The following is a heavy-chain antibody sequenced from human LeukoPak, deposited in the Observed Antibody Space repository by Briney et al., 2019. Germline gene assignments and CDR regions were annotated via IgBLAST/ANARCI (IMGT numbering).Heavy chain of an antibody. Sequence: GGSLRLSCAASGFTFSSYTMSWVRQAPGKGLEWVSTITTSGGNTYYAVSVKGRVSVSRDNSKNTLILQMNSLRAEDTAVYYWAKDGGLWVSAHWGDSWGRGNLVTVSS. D-gene: IGHD7-27*01. CDR1: GFTFSSYT. CDR3: AKDGGLWVSAHWGDS. CDR2: ITTSGGNT. V-gene: IGHV3-23*01. J-gene: IGHJ4*02.